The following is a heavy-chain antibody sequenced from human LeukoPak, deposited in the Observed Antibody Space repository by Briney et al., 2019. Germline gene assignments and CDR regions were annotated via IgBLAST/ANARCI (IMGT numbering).Heavy chain of an antibody. V-gene: IGHV4-30-2*01. D-gene: IGHD3-3*01. Sequence: KPSQTLSLTCTVSGGSISSGGYYWSWIRQPPGKGLEWIGYIYHSGSTYYNPSLKSRVTISVDRSKNQFSLKLSSVTAADTAVYYCARVVTIFGVVIIPNSFDYWGQGTLVTVSS. CDR3: ARVVTIFGVVIIPNSFDY. CDR2: IYHSGST. J-gene: IGHJ4*02. CDR1: GGSISSGGYY.